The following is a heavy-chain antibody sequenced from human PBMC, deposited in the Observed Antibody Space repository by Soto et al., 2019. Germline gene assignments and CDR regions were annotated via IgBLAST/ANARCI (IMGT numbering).Heavy chain of an antibody. CDR1: GFTFSDYY. V-gene: IGHV3-11*01. Sequence: ESGGGLVKPGGSLRLSCAASGFTFSDYYMSWIRQAPGKGLEWVSYISSSGSTIYYADSVKGRFTISRDNAKNSLYLQMNSLRAEDTAVYYCARETTVTIAGLPWGYGMDVWGQGTTVTVSS. CDR3: ARETTVTIAGLPWGYGMDV. CDR2: ISSSGSTI. J-gene: IGHJ6*02. D-gene: IGHD4-4*01.